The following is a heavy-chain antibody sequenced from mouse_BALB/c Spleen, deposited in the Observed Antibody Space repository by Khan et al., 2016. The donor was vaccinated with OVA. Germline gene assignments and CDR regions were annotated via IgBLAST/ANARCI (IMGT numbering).Heavy chain of an antibody. CDR2: IDPANGNT. Sequence: VQLKQSGAELMKPGASVKLSCTVTGFNIKDTYMHWVTQRPEQGLEWIGRIDPANGNTKYDPKFQGKATLTADTSSNTAYLQLSSLTSEDTAVYFCASSLLLYAMDYWGQGTSVTVSS. D-gene: IGHD1-2*01. V-gene: IGHV14-3*02. J-gene: IGHJ4*01. CDR1: GFNIKDTY. CDR3: ASSLLLYAMDY.